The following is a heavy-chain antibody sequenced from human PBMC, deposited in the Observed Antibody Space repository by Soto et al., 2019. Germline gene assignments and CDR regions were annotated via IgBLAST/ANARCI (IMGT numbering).Heavy chain of an antibody. V-gene: IGHV3-48*02. J-gene: IGHJ6*02. Sequence: PGGSLRLSCAASGFTFSSYNMNWVRQAPGKGLEWVSYISSSGSTIYYADSVKGRFTISRDNAKNSLYLQMNSLRDEDTAVYYCARDRGVAMIVVHYYYGMDVWGQGTTVTVSS. CDR2: ISSSGSTI. CDR3: ARDRGVAMIVVHYYYGMDV. CDR1: GFTFSSYN. D-gene: IGHD3-22*01.